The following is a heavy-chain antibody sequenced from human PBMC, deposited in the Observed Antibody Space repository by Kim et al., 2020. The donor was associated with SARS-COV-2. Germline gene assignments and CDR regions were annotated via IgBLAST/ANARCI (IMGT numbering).Heavy chain of an antibody. Sequence: TTNKPSRRRRFTISVDTSKNQFSLKLSSVTAADTAVYYCARDAYYGALGYWGQGTLVTVSS. J-gene: IGHJ4*02. CDR2: T. V-gene: IGHV4-59*01. CDR3: ARDAYYGALGY. D-gene: IGHD1-26*01.